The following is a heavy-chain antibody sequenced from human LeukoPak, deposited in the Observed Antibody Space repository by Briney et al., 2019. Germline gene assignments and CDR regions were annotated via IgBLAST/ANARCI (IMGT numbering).Heavy chain of an antibody. J-gene: IGHJ6*04. CDR1: GFTFSSYG. V-gene: IGHV3-33*01. Sequence: PGRSLRLSSVACGFTFSSYGMHWVRQAPGKELEWVAVIWYDGSNKYYADSVKGRFTISRDNSRNTLYLQMNSLRAEDTAVYYCARSYCSSTSCYSIIYYYGMDVWGKGTTVTVSS. CDR2: IWYDGSNK. CDR3: ARSYCSSTSCYSIIYYYGMDV. D-gene: IGHD2-2*01.